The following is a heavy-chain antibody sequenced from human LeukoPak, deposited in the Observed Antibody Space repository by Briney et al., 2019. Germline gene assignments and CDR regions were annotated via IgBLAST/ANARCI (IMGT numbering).Heavy chain of an antibody. CDR2: IYYSGST. D-gene: IGHD3-22*01. CDR1: GGSISSYY. J-gene: IGHJ6*03. V-gene: IGHV4-59*01. Sequence: SETLSLTCTVSGGSISSYYWSWIRQPPGKGLEWIGYIYYSGSTNYNPSLKSRVTISVDTSKNQFSLKLSSVTAADTAVYYCARARYYYDSGRYPTHMDVWGKGTTVTISS. CDR3: ARARYYYDSGRYPTHMDV.